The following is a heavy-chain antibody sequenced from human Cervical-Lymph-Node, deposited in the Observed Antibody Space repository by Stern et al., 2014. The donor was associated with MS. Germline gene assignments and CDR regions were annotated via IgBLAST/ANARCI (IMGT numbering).Heavy chain of an antibody. CDR3: ARQGQFTSSWSNWFDP. J-gene: IGHJ5*02. CDR2: TYPADSET. D-gene: IGHD6-13*01. V-gene: IGHV5-51*01. Sequence: VQLVQSGAEVKKPGESLKISCRGSGYSFTSYWIGWVRQMPGKGLEWMGITYPADSETIYSPSFQGQVTISVDNSINTVFLQWSSLKASDSAMYYCARQGQFTSSWSNWFDPWGQGTLVTVSS. CDR1: GYSFTSYW.